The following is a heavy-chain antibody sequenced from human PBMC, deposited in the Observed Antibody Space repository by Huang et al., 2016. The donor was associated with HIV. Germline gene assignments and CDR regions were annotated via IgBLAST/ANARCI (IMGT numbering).Heavy chain of an antibody. V-gene: IGHV3-7*01. D-gene: IGHD6-19*01. CDR1: GFTFSSYW. J-gene: IGHJ1*01. Sequence: EVQLVESGGGLVQPGGSLRLSCAASGFTFSSYWMSWVRQAPGKGLEWVANIKQDGREKYYVDSVRGRFSISRDNAKNSLYLQMNSLRAEDTAVYYCARTGPEAGIEGPWYFQHWGQGTLVTVSS. CDR3: ARTGPEAGIEGPWYFQH. CDR2: IKQDGREK.